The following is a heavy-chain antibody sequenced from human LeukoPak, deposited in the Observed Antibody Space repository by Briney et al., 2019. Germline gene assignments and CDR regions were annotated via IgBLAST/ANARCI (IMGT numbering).Heavy chain of an antibody. CDR2: VYYGRTT. CDR3: VRHDGRGGATMGAFDS. V-gene: IGHV4-59*04. J-gene: IGHJ5*01. D-gene: IGHD5-12*01. Sequence: SETLSLTCTVSGGPISSYYWSWIRQPPGKGLEWIGTVYYGRTTYYNPSLDGRVTISLDTSANHFSLQLNSVTAADTAVYYCVRHDGRGGATMGAFDSWGQGSLVTVSS. CDR1: GGPISSYY.